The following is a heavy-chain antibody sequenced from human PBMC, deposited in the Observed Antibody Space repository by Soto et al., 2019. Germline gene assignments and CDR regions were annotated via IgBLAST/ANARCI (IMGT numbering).Heavy chain of an antibody. J-gene: IGHJ6*03. CDR1: GFPFSSYA. V-gene: IGHV3-23*01. CDR2: ISGSGGST. Sequence: PGGSLRLSCAASGFPFSSYAMSWVRQAPGKGLEWVSAISGSGGSTYYADSVKGRFTISRDNSKNTLYLQMNSLRAEDTAVYYSAKGGGWEQQLDANYYYYMDVWGKGTTVTVSS. D-gene: IGHD6-13*01. CDR3: AKGGGWEQQLDANYYYYMDV.